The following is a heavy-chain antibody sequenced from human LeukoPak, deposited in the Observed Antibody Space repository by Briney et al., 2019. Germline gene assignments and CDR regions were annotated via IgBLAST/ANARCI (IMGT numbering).Heavy chain of an antibody. V-gene: IGHV4-30-4*01. J-gene: IGHJ4*02. CDR3: ARLVVTLRAFDY. CDR2: IYYSGST. CDR1: GRSISSGDDY. D-gene: IGHD4-23*01. Sequence: SQTLSLTCTVSGRSISSGDDYWGWIRQPPGKGLEWIGYIYYSGSTYYNPSLKSRVTISVDTSKNQFSLKVSSVTAADTAVYYCARLVVTLRAFDYWGQGTLVTVSS.